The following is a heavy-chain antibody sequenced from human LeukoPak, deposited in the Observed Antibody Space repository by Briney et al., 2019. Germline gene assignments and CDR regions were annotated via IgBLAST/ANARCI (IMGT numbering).Heavy chain of an antibody. J-gene: IGHJ1*01. CDR3: ARDHSSGSAEYFQH. Sequence: GGSLRVSCAASGVTFSSYSMNWVRQAPGKGLEWVSSISSSSSYIYYADSVKGRFTISRDNAKNSLYLQMSSLRAEDTAVYYCARDHSSGSAEYFQHWGQGTLVTVSS. V-gene: IGHV3-21*01. D-gene: IGHD6-19*01. CDR1: GVTFSSYS. CDR2: ISSSSSYI.